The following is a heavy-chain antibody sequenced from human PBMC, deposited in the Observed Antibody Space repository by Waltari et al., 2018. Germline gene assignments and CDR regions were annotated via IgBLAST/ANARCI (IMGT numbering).Heavy chain of an antibody. D-gene: IGHD1-20*01. Sequence: VQLVESGGDFLQPGGSLRRAWSASGSPFSRYAMNWVRQAPGKVVEWVSTISGGGSNTYYADSVKGRFTISRDNSKNTVYLQVNSLRAEDTAIYYCTAISGTTKFDSWGQGALVTVSS. V-gene: IGHV3-23*04. CDR1: GSPFSRYA. CDR2: ISGGGSNT. CDR3: TAISGTTKFDS. J-gene: IGHJ4*02.